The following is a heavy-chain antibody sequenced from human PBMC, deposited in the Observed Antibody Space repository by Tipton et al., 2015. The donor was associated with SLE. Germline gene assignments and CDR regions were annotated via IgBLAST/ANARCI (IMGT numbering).Heavy chain of an antibody. CDR2: IYYSGRP. CDR1: GGSITSGAYL. Sequence: TLSLTCTVSGGSITSGAYLWSWVRQHPGKGLEWIGYIYYSGRPYYNPSLESRITISVDTSKNQFSLKLSSVTAADTAVYYCARFPTYHFDLWGQGTLVTVSS. CDR3: ARFPTYHFDL. V-gene: IGHV4-31*03. J-gene: IGHJ4*02.